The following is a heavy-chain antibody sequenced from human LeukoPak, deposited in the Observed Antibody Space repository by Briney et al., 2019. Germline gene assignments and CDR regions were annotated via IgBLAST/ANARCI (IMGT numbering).Heavy chain of an antibody. V-gene: IGHV3-21*01. Sequence: PGRSLRLSCAASGFTFSSYSMNWVRQAPGKGLEWVSSISSSSSYIYYADSVKGRFTISRDNAKNSLYLQMNSLRAEDTAVYYCARDHDFWSGYFPAYYYGMDVWGQGTTVTVSS. CDR2: ISSSSSYI. J-gene: IGHJ6*02. CDR1: GFTFSSYS. D-gene: IGHD3-3*01. CDR3: ARDHDFWSGYFPAYYYGMDV.